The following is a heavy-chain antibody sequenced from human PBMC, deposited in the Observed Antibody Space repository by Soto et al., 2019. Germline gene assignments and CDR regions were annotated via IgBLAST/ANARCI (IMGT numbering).Heavy chain of an antibody. CDR1: GFTFSGYW. J-gene: IGHJ4*02. CDR2: LNSDGSIT. CDR3: ARGGAYNGGWFS. Sequence: EVQLVESGGGLVQPGGSLRLSCAASGFTFSGYWMHWVRQSPGKGLVWVSRLNSDGSITSYADSVKGRFTIYRDNAKNTLYLQMNSLRAEDTAVYFCARGGAYNGGWFSWGPGTLVTVSS. V-gene: IGHV3-74*01. D-gene: IGHD6-19*01.